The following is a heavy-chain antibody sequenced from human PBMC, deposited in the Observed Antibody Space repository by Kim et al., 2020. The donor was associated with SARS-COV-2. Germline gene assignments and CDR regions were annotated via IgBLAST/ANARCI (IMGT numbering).Heavy chain of an antibody. CDR1: GCTFDNYA. Sequence: GGSLRLSCTASGCTFDNYAMSWVRQAPGKGLEWVSSGSGSGSKTYYADSVKGRFTISRDNSKNTLYLQMHTLGADDAAVNYCAKDGGGWRGSGCYYFDY. V-gene: IGHV3-23*01. J-gene: IGHJ4*01. CDR2: GSGSGSKT. CDR3: AKDGGGWRGSGCYYFDY. D-gene: IGHD6-19*01.